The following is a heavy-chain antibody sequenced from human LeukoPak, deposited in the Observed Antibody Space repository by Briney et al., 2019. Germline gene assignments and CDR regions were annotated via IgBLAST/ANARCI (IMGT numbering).Heavy chain of an antibody. D-gene: IGHD2-8*01. J-gene: IGHJ6*02. Sequence: GGSLRLSCAASGFPFSSYDMHCVPKAPEKGLEWVAVISYDGSNKYNDSSVKGRFTNTRDNSKNTLSLQMHSLRAEDTAVYYCAKSARFCTNDVCYTKYYYGIDVWGQGTTVTVSS. CDR3: AKSARFCTNDVCYTKYYYGIDV. V-gene: IGHV3-30*18. CDR1: GFPFSSYD. CDR2: ISYDGSNK.